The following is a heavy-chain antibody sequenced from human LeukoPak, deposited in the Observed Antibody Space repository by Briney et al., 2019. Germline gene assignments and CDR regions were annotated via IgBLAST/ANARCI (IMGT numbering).Heavy chain of an antibody. Sequence: GGSLRLSCAASGFTFSSYAMHWVRQAPGKGLEWVAVISYDGSNKYYADSVKGRFTISRDNSKNTLYLQMNSLRAEDTAVYYCARVDGRFGGRATTGVGDYWGQGTLVTVSS. J-gene: IGHJ4*02. CDR3: ARVDGRFGGRATTGVGDY. D-gene: IGHD4-23*01. CDR2: ISYDGSNK. CDR1: GFTFSSYA. V-gene: IGHV3-30*04.